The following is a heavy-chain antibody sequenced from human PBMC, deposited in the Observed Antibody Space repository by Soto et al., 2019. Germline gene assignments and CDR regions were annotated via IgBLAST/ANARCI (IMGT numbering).Heavy chain of an antibody. Sequence: QLQLQESGPGLVKPSETLSLTCTVSGGSISSYYWGWIRRPPGKGLEWIGSIYYSGSPYYNPSLKSRVTTPGDTSKNQFSLKPSSVTAADTAVYYCARRWGYSFDYWGQGTLVTVSS. V-gene: IGHV4-39*01. D-gene: IGHD7-27*01. CDR1: GGSISSYY. CDR2: IYYSGSP. CDR3: ARRWGYSFDY. J-gene: IGHJ4*02.